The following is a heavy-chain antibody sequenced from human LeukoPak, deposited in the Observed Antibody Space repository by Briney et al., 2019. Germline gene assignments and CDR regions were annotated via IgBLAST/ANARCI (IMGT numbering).Heavy chain of an antibody. CDR1: GFTFSNAW. Sequence: GGSLRLSCAASGFTFSNAWMSWVRQAPGKGLEWVANIKQDGSEKYYVDSVKGRFAISRDNAKNSLYLQMNSLRAEDTAVYYCARDAGGYDLWGQGTLVTVSS. CDR2: IKQDGSEK. CDR3: ARDAGGYDL. J-gene: IGHJ5*02. V-gene: IGHV3-7*01. D-gene: IGHD5-12*01.